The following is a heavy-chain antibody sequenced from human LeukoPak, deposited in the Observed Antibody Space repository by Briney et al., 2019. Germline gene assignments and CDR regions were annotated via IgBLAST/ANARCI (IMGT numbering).Heavy chain of an antibody. J-gene: IGHJ4*02. CDR1: GFTFGDYA. CDR3: TRALLEGGYYDSSGYYPTRFDY. V-gene: IGHV3-49*03. Sequence: QLGGSLRLSCTASGFTFGDYAMSWFRQAPGKGLEWVGFIRSKAYGGTTEYAASVKGRFTISRDDSKSIAYLQMNSLKTEDTAVYYCTRALLEGGYYDSSGYYPTRFDYWGQGTLVTVSS. CDR2: IRSKAYGGTT. D-gene: IGHD3-22*01.